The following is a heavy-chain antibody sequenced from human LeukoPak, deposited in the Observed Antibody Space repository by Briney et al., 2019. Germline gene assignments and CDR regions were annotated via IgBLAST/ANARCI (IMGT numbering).Heavy chain of an antibody. J-gene: IGHJ3*02. CDR2: IYYSGST. Sequence: SETLSLTCTVSGGSISGYYWSWIRQPPGKGLEWIGYIYYSGSTNYNPSLKSRVTISVDTSKNQFSQKLSSVTAADTAVYYCARVNSGYADAFDIWGQGTMVTVSS. D-gene: IGHD5-12*01. CDR3: ARVNSGYADAFDI. CDR1: GGSISGYY. V-gene: IGHV4-59*01.